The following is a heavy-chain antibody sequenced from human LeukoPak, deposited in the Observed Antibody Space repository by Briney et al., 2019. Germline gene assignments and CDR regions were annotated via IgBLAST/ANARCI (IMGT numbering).Heavy chain of an antibody. CDR3: ARGAWATRLAS. J-gene: IGHJ4*02. CDR2: IYVSGTT. V-gene: IGHV4-34*01. D-gene: IGHD2-15*01. Sequence: PSETLSLTCAVYGESLNSYYWSWVRQPPGEGLEWIGEIYVSGTTKYNPSLKSRVAISMVPSKQQFSLRLSSVTAADTAVYYCARGAWATRLASWGLGSPVIVSS. CDR1: GESLNSYY.